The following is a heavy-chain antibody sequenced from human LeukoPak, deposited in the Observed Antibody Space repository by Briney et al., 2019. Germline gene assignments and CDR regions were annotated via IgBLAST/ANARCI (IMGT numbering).Heavy chain of an antibody. CDR3: ARSFWNDLEYYYNGLDV. V-gene: IGHV3-23*01. J-gene: IGHJ6*02. Sequence: PGGSLRLSCAVSGITLSNYGMSWVRQAPGKGLEWVAGISDSGGSTNYADSVKGRFTISRDNSKNTLHLQMNSMRAEDTAVYYCARSFWNDLEYYYNGLDVWGQGTTVTVSS. CDR2: ISDSGGST. CDR1: GITLSNYG. D-gene: IGHD1-1*01.